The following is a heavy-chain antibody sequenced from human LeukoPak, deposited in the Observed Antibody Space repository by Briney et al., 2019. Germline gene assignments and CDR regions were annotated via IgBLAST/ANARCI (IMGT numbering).Heavy chain of an antibody. V-gene: IGHV3-53*05. J-gene: IGHJ6*03. Sequence: GGSLRLSCAASGFTVSSNYMTWVRQAPGKGLEWVSVIYSGGNTNYADSVKRRFTISRDKSENTLYLQMNSLRAEDTAVYYCARSQVGSGGSYYNPYYYYYMDVWAKGPRSPSP. D-gene: IGHD1-26*01. CDR1: GFTVSSNY. CDR3: ARSQVGSGGSYYNPYYYYYMDV. CDR2: IYSGGNT.